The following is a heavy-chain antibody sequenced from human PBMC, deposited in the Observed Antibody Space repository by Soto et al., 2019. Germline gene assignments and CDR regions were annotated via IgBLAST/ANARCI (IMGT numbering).Heavy chain of an antibody. D-gene: IGHD3-22*01. CDR1: GYTFTSYY. Sequence: GASVKVSCKASGYTFTSYYMHWVRQAPGQGLEWMGIINPSSGSTSYAQKFQGRVTMTRDTSTSTVYMELSSLRSEDTAVYYCARERFSSGDYQNFDYWGQGTLVTVSS. V-gene: IGHV1-46*01. J-gene: IGHJ4*02. CDR2: INPSSGST. CDR3: ARERFSSGDYQNFDY.